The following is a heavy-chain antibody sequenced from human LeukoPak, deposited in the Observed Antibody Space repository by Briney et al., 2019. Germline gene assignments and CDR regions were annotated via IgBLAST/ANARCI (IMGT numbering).Heavy chain of an antibody. D-gene: IGHD4-17*01. V-gene: IGHV4-59*01. J-gene: IGHJ5*02. Sequence: SETLSLTCTVSGGSISSYYWSWIRQPPGKGLEWIGYIYYSGSTNYNPSLKSRVTISVDTSKNQFSLKLSSVTAADTAVYYCARGRGIPTVLSWFDPWGQGTLVTVPS. CDR3: ARGRGIPTVLSWFDP. CDR2: IYYSGST. CDR1: GGSISSYY.